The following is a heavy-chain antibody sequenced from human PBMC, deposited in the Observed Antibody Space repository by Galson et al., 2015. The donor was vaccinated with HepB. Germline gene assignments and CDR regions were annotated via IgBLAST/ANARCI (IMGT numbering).Heavy chain of an antibody. CDR1: GYSFTNYW. V-gene: IGHV5-51*01. CDR3: AKELEPTFYGVRRGGHFDF. CDR2: VYPGDSDT. D-gene: IGHD4-17*01. Sequence: QSGAEVKKPGESLKVSCKGSGYSFTNYWIGWVRQMPGKGLEWMGIVYPGDSDTRYSPSFQGQDTISADKSINTAYLQWTSLRASDTAVYYCAKELEPTFYGVRRGGHFDFWGQGDLVTVSS. J-gene: IGHJ4*02.